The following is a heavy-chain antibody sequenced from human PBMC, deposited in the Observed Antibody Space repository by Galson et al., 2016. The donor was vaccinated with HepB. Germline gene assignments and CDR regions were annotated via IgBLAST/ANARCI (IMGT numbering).Heavy chain of an antibody. CDR1: GFPFSNYV. D-gene: IGHD6-19*01. CDR2: IRSGGDT. CDR3: AKGGGDTTGWYPLDS. Sequence: SLRLSCAASGFPFSNYVMTWVRQTPGKGLEWVSNIRSGGDTYYADSLKGRFTVSRDDSRNMLYLQMNSLRVDDTAVYSCAKGGGDTTGWYPLDSWGRGILVTASS. J-gene: IGHJ4*02. V-gene: IGHV3-23*01.